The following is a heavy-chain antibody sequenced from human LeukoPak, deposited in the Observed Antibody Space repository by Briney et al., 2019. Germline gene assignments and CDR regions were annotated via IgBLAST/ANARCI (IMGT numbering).Heavy chain of an antibody. D-gene: IGHD3-10*01. Sequence: SGTLSLTCAVSGGSISSSNWWSWVRQPPGKGLEWIGEIYHSGSTNYNPSLKSRVTISVDTSKNQFSLKLSSVTAADTAVYYCAWHFGSGSKKYYFDYWGQGTLVTVSS. CDR3: AWHFGSGSKKYYFDY. CDR2: IYHSGST. J-gene: IGHJ4*02. CDR1: GGSISSSNW. V-gene: IGHV4-4*02.